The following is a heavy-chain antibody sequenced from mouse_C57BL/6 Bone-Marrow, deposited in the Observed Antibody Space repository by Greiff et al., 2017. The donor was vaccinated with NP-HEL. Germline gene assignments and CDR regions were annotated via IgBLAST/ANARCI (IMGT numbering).Heavy chain of an antibody. V-gene: IGHV7-1*01. CDR2: SRNKANDYTT. CDR3: ARGRVTTVVAHWYFDV. CDR1: GFTFSDFY. J-gene: IGHJ1*03. Sequence: EVKVVESGGGLVQSGRSLRLSCATSGFTFSDFYMEWVRQAPGKGLEWIAASRNKANDYTTEYSASVTGRFIVSRDTSQSILYLRRNALRAEDTAIYYCARGRVTTVVAHWYFDVWGTGTTVTVSS. D-gene: IGHD1-1*01.